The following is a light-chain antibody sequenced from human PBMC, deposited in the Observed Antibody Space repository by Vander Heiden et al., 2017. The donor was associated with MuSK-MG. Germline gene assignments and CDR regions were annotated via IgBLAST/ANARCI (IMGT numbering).Light chain of an antibody. V-gene: IGKV3-15*01. J-gene: IGKJ1*01. CDR3: QQYNNWPLT. CDR2: GAS. CDR1: QSVSSN. Sequence: EIVMTQSPATLSVSPGERATLSCRASQSVSSNLAGYQQKPGQAPRLLIYGASTRATGIPARCSGSGSGTEFTLTISSLQSEDFAVYYCQQYNNWPLTFGQGTKVEIK.